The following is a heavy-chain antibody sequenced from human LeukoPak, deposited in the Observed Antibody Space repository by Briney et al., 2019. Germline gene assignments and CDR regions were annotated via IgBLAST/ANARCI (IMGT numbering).Heavy chain of an antibody. CDR1: GYTFTSYG. CDR3: ARVEAMYDFWSGYYPSKLYYFDY. Sequence: GASVKVSCKASGYTFTSYGISWVRQAPGQGLEWMGWISAYNGNTNYARKLQGRVTMTTDTSTSTAYMELRSLRSDDTAVYYCARVEAMYDFWSGYYPSKLYYFDYWGQGTLVTVSS. J-gene: IGHJ4*02. V-gene: IGHV1-18*01. D-gene: IGHD3-3*01. CDR2: ISAYNGNT.